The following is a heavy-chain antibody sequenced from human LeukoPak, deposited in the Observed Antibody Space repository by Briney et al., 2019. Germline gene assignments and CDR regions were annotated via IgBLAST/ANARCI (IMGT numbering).Heavy chain of an antibody. D-gene: IGHD3-22*01. CDR3: ARQGSGYYYVQAFDI. V-gene: IGHV5-51*01. Sequence: GESLKISCKGSGYSFTSYWIGWVRQMPGKGLEWMGIIYPGDSDTRYSPSFQGQVTISADKSISTAYLQWSSLKASDTAMYYCARQGSGYYYVQAFDIWGQGTMVTVSS. J-gene: IGHJ3*02. CDR1: GYSFTSYW. CDR2: IYPGDSDT.